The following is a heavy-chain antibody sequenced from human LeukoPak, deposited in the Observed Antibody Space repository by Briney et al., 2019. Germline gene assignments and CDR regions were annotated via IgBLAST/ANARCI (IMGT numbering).Heavy chain of an antibody. J-gene: IGHJ4*02. V-gene: IGHV4-61*10. CDR3: ARGEYSSSSFYFGY. Sequence: SETLSLTCTVSGGSISSGSYYWSWIRQPAGKGLEWIGYIYYSGSTNYNPSLKSRVTISVDTSKNQFSLKLSSVTAADTAVCYCARGEYSSSSFYFGYWGQGTLVTVSS. CDR2: IYYSGST. D-gene: IGHD6-6*01. CDR1: GGSISSGSYY.